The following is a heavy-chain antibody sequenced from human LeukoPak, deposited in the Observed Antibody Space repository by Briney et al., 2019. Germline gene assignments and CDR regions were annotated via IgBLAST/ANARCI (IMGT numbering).Heavy chain of an antibody. CDR1: GFTFSSYA. Sequence: GGSLRLSCAASGFTFSSYAMHWVRQAPGKGLEWVAVISYDGSNKYYADSVKGRFTISRDNFKNTLYLQMNSLRSEDTAVYYCARGRGGDGYNWLCYFDYWGQGTLVTVSS. D-gene: IGHD5-24*01. CDR3: ARGRGGDGYNWLCYFDY. V-gene: IGHV3-30-3*01. J-gene: IGHJ4*02. CDR2: ISYDGSNK.